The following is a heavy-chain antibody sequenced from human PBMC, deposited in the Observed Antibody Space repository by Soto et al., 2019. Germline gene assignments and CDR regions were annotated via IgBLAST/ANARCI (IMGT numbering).Heavy chain of an antibody. Sequence: EVQLLESGGGLVQPGGSLRLSCAASGFTFSSYAMSWVRQAPGKGLEWVSAISGSGGSTYYADSVKGRFTISRDNSKNSLYLHINSLRAEDTAVYYCANAGSDYGDYEDGMDVWGQGTTVTVSS. CDR2: ISGSGGST. D-gene: IGHD4-17*01. CDR1: GFTFSSYA. V-gene: IGHV3-23*01. J-gene: IGHJ6*02. CDR3: ANAGSDYGDYEDGMDV.